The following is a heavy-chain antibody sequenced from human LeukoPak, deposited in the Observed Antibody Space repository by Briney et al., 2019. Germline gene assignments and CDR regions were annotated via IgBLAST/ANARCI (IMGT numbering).Heavy chain of an antibody. CDR1: GFTFSSYA. J-gene: IGHJ4*02. CDR2: ITGSGDRT. CDR3: AKEGSLSLDY. V-gene: IGHV3-23*01. Sequence: GGSLRLSCGASGFTFSSYAINWVRQAPGKGLEWVSSITGSGDRTYYTDSVRGRFTISRDNSRNTLYLQMNSLRAEDTALYFCAKEGSLSLDYWGQGTLVTVSS.